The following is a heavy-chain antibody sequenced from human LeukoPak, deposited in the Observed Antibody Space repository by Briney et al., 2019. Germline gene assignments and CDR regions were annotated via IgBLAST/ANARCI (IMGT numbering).Heavy chain of an antibody. Sequence: GGSLRLSCAASGFTFSSYGMHWVRQAPGKGLEWVAVISYDGSSKYYADSVKGRFTISRDNSKNTLYLQMNSLRAEDTAVYYCATPPSMVRGVSFDYWGQGTLVTVSS. CDR2: ISYDGSSK. CDR3: ATPPSMVRGVSFDY. CDR1: GFTFSSYG. V-gene: IGHV3-30*03. D-gene: IGHD3-10*01. J-gene: IGHJ4*02.